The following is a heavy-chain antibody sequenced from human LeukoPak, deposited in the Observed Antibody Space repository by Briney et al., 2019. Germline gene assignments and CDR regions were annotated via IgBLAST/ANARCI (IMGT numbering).Heavy chain of an antibody. CDR1: GFTFSSYG. CDR3: AKPKTAYGDYPNSFDY. CDR2: ISYDGSNK. D-gene: IGHD4-17*01. J-gene: IGHJ4*02. V-gene: IGHV3-30*18. Sequence: GRSLRLSCAASGFTFSSYGMHWVRQAPGKGLEWVAVISYDGSNKYYADSVKGRFTISRDNSKNTLYLQMNSLRAEDTAVYYCAKPKTAYGDYPNSFDYWSQGTLVTVSS.